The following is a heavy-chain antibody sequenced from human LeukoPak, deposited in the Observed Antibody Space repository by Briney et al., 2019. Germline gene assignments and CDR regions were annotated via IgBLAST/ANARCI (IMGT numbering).Heavy chain of an antibody. D-gene: IGHD6-19*01. J-gene: IGHJ5*02. Sequence: SETLSLTCTVSGGSISSYYWSWIRQPPGKGLEWIGYIYYSGSTNYNPSLKSRVTISVDTSKNQFSLKLSSVTAADTAVYYCARDSIAVAGVFDPWGQGTLVTVSS. CDR1: GGSISSYY. CDR3: ARDSIAVAGVFDP. CDR2: IYYSGST. V-gene: IGHV4-59*01.